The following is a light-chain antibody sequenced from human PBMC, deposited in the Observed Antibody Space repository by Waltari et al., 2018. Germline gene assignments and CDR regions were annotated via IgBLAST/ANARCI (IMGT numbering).Light chain of an antibody. CDR1: SGRATFT. CDR3: QTWCSGHWV. J-gene: IGLJ3*02. V-gene: IGLV4-69*01. Sequence: VLTQSPAASASLGASVRLTCSLTSGRATFTVAWLQQRPGKGPRFLMSLESDGSHTRGDVLPVRFSGSGSGPERYLTISNLQSDDEADYICQTWCSGHWVFGGGTKVTVL. CDR2: LESDGSH.